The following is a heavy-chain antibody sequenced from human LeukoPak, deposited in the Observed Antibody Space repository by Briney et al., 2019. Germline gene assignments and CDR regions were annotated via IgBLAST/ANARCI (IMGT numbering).Heavy chain of an antibody. Sequence: GGSLRLSCAASGLSVSNSYMNWVRQAPGKGLQWVASIYSIGSIYYADSVKGRFTISRDNSKNTLYLQMNSLRAEDTAVYYCAKSGLRYFDWTSPFDYWGQGTLVTVSS. J-gene: IGHJ4*02. V-gene: IGHV3-53*01. CDR1: GLSVSNSY. D-gene: IGHD3-9*01. CDR3: AKSGLRYFDWTSPFDY. CDR2: IYSIGSI.